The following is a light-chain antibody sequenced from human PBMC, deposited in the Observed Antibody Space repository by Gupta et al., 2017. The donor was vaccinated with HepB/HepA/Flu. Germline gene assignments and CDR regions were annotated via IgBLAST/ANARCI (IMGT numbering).Light chain of an antibody. Sequence: DIVVTQSPLSLPFTPGEPTYISCRSSQGLLHRNGYNYLDWYLQKTGQSPQLLIYLGSNRASGVPDRLSGGGSGTDFTLKISRVESEDVGVYYCMQARKTSLIFGPGTKVDIK. CDR3: MQARKTSLI. CDR2: LGS. J-gene: IGKJ3*01. CDR1: QGLLHRNGYNY. V-gene: IGKV2-28*01.